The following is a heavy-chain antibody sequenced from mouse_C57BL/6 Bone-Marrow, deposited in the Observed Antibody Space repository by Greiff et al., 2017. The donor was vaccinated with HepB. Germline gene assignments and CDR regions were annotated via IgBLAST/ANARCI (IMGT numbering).Heavy chain of an antibody. CDR3: ATTVVAPFDY. CDR2: INPSTGGT. CDR1: GYSFTGYY. D-gene: IGHD1-1*01. V-gene: IGHV1-42*01. J-gene: IGHJ2*01. Sequence: VQLQQSGPELVKPGASVKISCKASGYSFTGYYMNWVKQSPEKSLEWIGEINPSTGGTTYNQKFKAKATLTVDKSSSTAYMQLKSLTSEDSAVYYCATTVVAPFDYWGQGTTLTVSS.